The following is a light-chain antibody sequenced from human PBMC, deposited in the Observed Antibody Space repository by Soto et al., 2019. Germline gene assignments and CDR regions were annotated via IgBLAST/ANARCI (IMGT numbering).Light chain of an antibody. J-gene: IGKJ5*01. V-gene: IGKV3-15*01. CDR3: QQYNNWPPIT. CDR2: GAY. Sequence: EIVMTQSPATLSVSPGERANLSCRASRTVSINLAWYQQKPGQAPRLLIYGAYTRATGVPTRFTGSGSGTEFTLIISRLQPEDFALYYCQQYNNWPPITFGQGTRLEIK. CDR1: RTVSIN.